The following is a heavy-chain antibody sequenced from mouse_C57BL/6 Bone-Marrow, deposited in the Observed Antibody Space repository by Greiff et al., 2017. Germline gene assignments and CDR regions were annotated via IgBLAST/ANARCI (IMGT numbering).Heavy chain of an antibody. CDR3: ARGLITTVVARAY. Sequence: VQLQESGAELARPGASVKLSCKASGYTFTRYGISWVKQRTGQGLEWIGEIYPRSGNTYYNEKFKGKDTLTADKSSSTAYMELRSLTSEDSAVYFCARGLITTVVARAYWGQGTTLTVSA. CDR1: GYTFTRYG. J-gene: IGHJ2*01. CDR2: IYPRSGNT. V-gene: IGHV1-81*01. D-gene: IGHD1-1*01.